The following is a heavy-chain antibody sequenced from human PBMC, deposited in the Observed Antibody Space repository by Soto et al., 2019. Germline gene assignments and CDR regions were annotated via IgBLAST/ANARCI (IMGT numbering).Heavy chain of an antibody. D-gene: IGHD3-16*01. J-gene: IGHJ5*02. CDR3: ARGGGGRGLNWFGP. CDR1: GSSIIGYY. Sequence: SETLSLTCTFSGSSIIGYYWTWIRQSPERGLEWVGYIHNSGSANYNPFHNSRITMGVDRTKSQFSMMLASVAAATTAVYYWARGGGGRGLNWFGPWGQGTLVTVSS. V-gene: IGHV4-4*09. CDR2: IHNSGSA.